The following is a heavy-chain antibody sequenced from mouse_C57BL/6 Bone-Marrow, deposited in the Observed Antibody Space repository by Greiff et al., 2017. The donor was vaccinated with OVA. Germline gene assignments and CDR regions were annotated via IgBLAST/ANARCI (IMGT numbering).Heavy chain of an antibody. CDR2: IYPGSGST. CDR1: GYTFTSYW. V-gene: IGHV1-55*01. J-gene: IGHJ2*01. Sequence: VKLKQPGAELVKPGASVKMSCKASGYTFTSYWITWVKQRPGQGLEWIGDIYPGSGSTNYNEKFKSKATLTVDTSSSTAYMQLSSLTSEDSAVYYCARSPLTDFDYWGQGTTLTVSS. CDR3: ARSPLTDFDY. D-gene: IGHD4-1*01.